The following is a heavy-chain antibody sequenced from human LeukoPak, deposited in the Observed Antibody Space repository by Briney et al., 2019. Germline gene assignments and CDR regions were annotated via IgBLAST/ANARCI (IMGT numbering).Heavy chain of an antibody. Sequence: KPSXXLSLTCTVSGGSISSYYWSWIRQPPGKGLEWIGYIHYSGSTNYDPSLKSRVTISVDTCKNQFSLKLRSVTAADTAVYYCARGVDTEALDYWGQGTLVTVSS. CDR2: IHYSGST. V-gene: IGHV4-59*01. CDR1: GGSISSYY. CDR3: ARGVDTEALDY. J-gene: IGHJ4*02. D-gene: IGHD5-18*01.